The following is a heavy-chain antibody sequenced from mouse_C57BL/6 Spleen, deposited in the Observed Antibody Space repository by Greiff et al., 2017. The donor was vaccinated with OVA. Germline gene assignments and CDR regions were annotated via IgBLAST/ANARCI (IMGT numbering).Heavy chain of an antibody. V-gene: IGHV14-1*01. CDR2: IDPADGDT. CDR3: TTGDYYGSSYVGFDY. D-gene: IGHD1-1*01. J-gene: IGHJ2*01. Sequence: VQLQQSGAELVRPGASVKLSCTASGFNIKDYYMHWVKQRPEQGLEWIGRIDPADGDTEYAPKFQGKATMTADTSSNTAYLQLSSLTSEDTAVYYCTTGDYYGSSYVGFDYWGQGTTLTVSS. CDR1: GFNIKDYY.